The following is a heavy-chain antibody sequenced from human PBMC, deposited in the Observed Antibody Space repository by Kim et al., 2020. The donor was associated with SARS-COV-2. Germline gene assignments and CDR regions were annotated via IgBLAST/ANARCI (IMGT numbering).Heavy chain of an antibody. V-gene: IGHV1-69*13. CDR2: IIPIFGTA. Sequence: SVKVSCKASGGTFSSYAISWVRQAPGQGLEWMGGIIPIFGTANYAQKFQGRVTITADESTSTAYMELSSLRSEDTAVYYCAAPMSGSGSPYGYYYGMDVWGQGTTVTVSS. CDR1: GGTFSSYA. J-gene: IGHJ6*02. CDR3: AAPMSGSGSPYGYYYGMDV. D-gene: IGHD3-10*01.